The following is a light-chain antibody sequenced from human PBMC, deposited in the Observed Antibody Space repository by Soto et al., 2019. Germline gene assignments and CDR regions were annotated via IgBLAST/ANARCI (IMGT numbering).Light chain of an antibody. V-gene: IGKV4-1*01. CDR3: QQYYSTPSWT. Sequence: DIVLTPSPASLAVSLGERATINCKSSQSGLYSSNTKYYLAWYQQKQGQPHKLLIYWASTRESGVPDRFSGSGSGTDYTPTISSLQAEDVSAYYCQQYYSTPSWTFGQGTKVEIK. CDR2: WAS. CDR1: QSGLYSSNTKYY. J-gene: IGKJ1*01.